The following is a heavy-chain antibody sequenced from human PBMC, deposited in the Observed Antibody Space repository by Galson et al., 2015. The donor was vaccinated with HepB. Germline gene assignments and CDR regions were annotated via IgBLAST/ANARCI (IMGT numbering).Heavy chain of an antibody. Sequence: CAISGDSVSSNSAAWNWIRQSPSRGLEWLGRTYYRSKWYNDYAVSVKSLITINPDTSKNQFSLQLNSVTPEDTAVYYCARDVYYDSSGTHNWFDPWGQGTLVTVSS. CDR3: ARDVYYDSSGTHNWFDP. D-gene: IGHD3-22*01. J-gene: IGHJ5*02. CDR1: GDSVSSNSAA. CDR2: TYYRSKWYN. V-gene: IGHV6-1*01.